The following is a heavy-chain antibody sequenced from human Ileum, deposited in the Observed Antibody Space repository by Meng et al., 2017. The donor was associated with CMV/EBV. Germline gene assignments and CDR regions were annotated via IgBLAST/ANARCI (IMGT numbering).Heavy chain of an antibody. CDR1: GYTFNTYY. V-gene: IGHV1-46*02. Sequence: QVQLVQSGAEVKKPGASVKVSFKASGYTFNTYYMHWVRQAPGQGLEWMGIIKPSDGGKTYAQRFQGRVTMTRDTSTSTVYMELSNLRFEDTAVHYCARRDCSGSSCFFVYWGQGTLVTVFS. CDR3: ARRDCSGSSCFFVY. CDR2: IKPSDGGK. J-gene: IGHJ4*02. D-gene: IGHD2-15*01.